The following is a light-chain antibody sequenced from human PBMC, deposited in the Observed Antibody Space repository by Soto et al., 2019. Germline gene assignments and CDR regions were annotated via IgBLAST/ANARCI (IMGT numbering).Light chain of an antibody. V-gene: IGLV4-69*01. CDR1: SRHSSYA. CDR2: LNSDGRH. Sequence: QSVLTQSPSASASLGASVKLTCTLSSRHSSYAIAWHQQQPEKGPRYLMKLNSDGRHTKGDGIPDRFSGSSSGTERYLTISSLQSEDEADYYCQTWGTGILVFGGGTMLTVL. CDR3: QTWGTGILV. J-gene: IGLJ2*01.